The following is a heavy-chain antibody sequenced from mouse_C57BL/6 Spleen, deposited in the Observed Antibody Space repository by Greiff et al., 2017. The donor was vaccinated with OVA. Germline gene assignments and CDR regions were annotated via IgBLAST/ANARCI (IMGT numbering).Heavy chain of an antibody. J-gene: IGHJ2*01. CDR3: AIFISTVVEPYFDY. CDR1: GYTFTSYG. Sequence: QVQLQQSGAELARPGASVKLSCKASGYTFTSYGISWVKQRTGQGLEWIGEIYPRSGNTYYNEKFKGKATLTADKSSSTAYMELRSLTSEDSAVYVCAIFISTVVEPYFDYWGQGTTLTVSS. D-gene: IGHD1-1*01. CDR2: IYPRSGNT. V-gene: IGHV1-81*01.